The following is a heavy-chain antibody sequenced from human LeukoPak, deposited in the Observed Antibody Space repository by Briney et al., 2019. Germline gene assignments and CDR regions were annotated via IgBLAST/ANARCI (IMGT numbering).Heavy chain of an antibody. V-gene: IGHV4-38-2*02. D-gene: IGHD3-22*01. CDR1: GYSISSGYY. CDR2: VYHSGTT. CDR3: ARIHYYDTKIDY. J-gene: IGHJ4*02. Sequence: SETLSLTCTVSGYSISSGYYWGWIRQPPGKGLEWIGCVYHSGTTYYSPSLKSRVTISVDTSKNQFSLKLRSVTAADTAVYYCARIHYYDTKIDYWGQGTLVTVS.